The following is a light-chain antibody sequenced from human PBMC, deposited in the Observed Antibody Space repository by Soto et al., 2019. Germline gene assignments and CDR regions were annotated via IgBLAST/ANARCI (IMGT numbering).Light chain of an antibody. Sequence: EIAKTQSPATLSVSPGARATVCSRPSESISTNLAWHQQRPGQTPRLLISGASTSATGIPARFSGSGYATEFTLTISSLQSEDFAVYYCHQYNNRPPYTFGQGTQLEI. CDR3: HQYNNRPPYT. V-gene: IGKV3-15*01. CDR2: GAS. J-gene: IGKJ2*01. CDR1: ESISTN.